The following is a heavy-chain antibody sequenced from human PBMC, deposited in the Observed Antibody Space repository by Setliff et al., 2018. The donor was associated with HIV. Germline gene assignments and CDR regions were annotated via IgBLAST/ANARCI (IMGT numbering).Heavy chain of an antibody. V-gene: IGHV3-21*01. D-gene: IGHD6-13*01. CDR1: GFTFSNYA. J-gene: IGHJ4*02. Sequence: GGSLRLSCAASGFTFSNYAMTWVRQAPGKGLEWVSSISSGSSYIYYADSVKGRFTISRDNAKNSLYLQMNSLRAEDTAVYYCARDYSSSWYGPFDYWGQGTLVTVSS. CDR3: ARDYSSSWYGPFDY. CDR2: ISSGSSYI.